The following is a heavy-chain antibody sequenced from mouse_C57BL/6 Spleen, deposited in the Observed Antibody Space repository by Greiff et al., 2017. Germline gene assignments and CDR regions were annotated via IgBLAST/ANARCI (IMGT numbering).Heavy chain of an antibody. Sequence: EVQGVESGGGLVKPGGSLTLSCAASGFTFSDYGMHWVRQAPEKGMEWVAYISSGSSTIYYADTVKGRFTISRDNAKNTLFLQMTSLRSEDTAMYYCAKTKNGYDDSAWFAYWGQGTLVTVSA. CDR3: AKTKNGYDDSAWFAY. D-gene: IGHD2-2*01. J-gene: IGHJ3*01. CDR1: GFTFSDYG. V-gene: IGHV5-17*01. CDR2: ISSGSSTI.